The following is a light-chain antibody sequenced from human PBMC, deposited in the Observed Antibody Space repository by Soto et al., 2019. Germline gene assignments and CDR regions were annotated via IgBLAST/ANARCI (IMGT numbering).Light chain of an antibody. CDR3: QQTYSTPWT. V-gene: IGKV1-39*01. CDR2: AAS. Sequence: DIQMTQSPSSLSASVGDRVTITCRASQSISSYLNWYQQKPGKAPKLLIYAASSLQSGVPSRFSGSGSGTDFTLTISTXQPEDLATYYCQQTYSTPWTFGQGTKVDIK. CDR1: QSISSY. J-gene: IGKJ1*01.